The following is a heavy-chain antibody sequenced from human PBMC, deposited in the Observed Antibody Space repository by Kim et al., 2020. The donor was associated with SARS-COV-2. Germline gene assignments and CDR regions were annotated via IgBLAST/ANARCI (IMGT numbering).Heavy chain of an antibody. D-gene: IGHD6-13*01. J-gene: IGHJ4*02. CDR1: GFTFDDYA. Sequence: SLRLSCAASGFTFDDYAMHWVRQAPGKGLEWVSGISWNSGSIGYADSVKGRFTISRDNAKNSLYLQMNSLRAEDTALYYCAKGAYSSWYYFDYWGQGTLVTVSS. V-gene: IGHV3-9*01. CDR3: AKGAYSSWYYFDY. CDR2: ISWNSGSI.